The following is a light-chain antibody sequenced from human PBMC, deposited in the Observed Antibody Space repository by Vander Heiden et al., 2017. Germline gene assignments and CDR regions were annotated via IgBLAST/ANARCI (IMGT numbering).Light chain of an antibody. V-gene: IGKV3-15*01. Sequence: EIMMTQSPATLSVSPGERATLSCRASQTIGGSLAWFQQKPGQAPRLIIFGSFTRATGIPARFSGSGSGTEFTLTITGLQSEDFALYYCQQYHDWPTFGQGTKVEI. J-gene: IGKJ1*01. CDR2: GSF. CDR1: QTIGGS. CDR3: QQYHDWPT.